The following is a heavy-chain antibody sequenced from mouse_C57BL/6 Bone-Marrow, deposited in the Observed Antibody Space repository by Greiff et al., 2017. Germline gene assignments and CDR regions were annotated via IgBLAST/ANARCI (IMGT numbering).Heavy chain of an antibody. CDR2: IDPSDSET. CDR3: ARAGIYYGNYWAMDY. Sequence: QVQLQQPGAELVRPGSSVKLSCKASGYTFTSYWMHWVKQRPIQGLEWIGNIDPSDSETHYNQKFKDKATLTVDKSSSAAYMQRSSLTSEDSAVYYGARAGIYYGNYWAMDYWGQGTSVTVSS. J-gene: IGHJ4*01. D-gene: IGHD2-1*01. V-gene: IGHV1-52*01. CDR1: GYTFTSYW.